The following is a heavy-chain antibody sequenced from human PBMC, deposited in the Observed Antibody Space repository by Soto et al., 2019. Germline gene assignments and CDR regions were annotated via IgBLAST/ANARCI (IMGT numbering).Heavy chain of an antibody. D-gene: IGHD3-10*02. CDR2: INPNSGGT. Sequence: ASVNVSCKASGYTFTGYYMHWVRQAPGQGLEWMGWINPNSGGTNYAQKFQGRVTMTRDTSISTAYMELSRLRSDDTAVYYCARYSSVRGVAYYYGMDVWGQGTTVTVSS. CDR3: ARYSSVRGVAYYYGMDV. V-gene: IGHV1-2*02. J-gene: IGHJ6*02. CDR1: GYTFTGYY.